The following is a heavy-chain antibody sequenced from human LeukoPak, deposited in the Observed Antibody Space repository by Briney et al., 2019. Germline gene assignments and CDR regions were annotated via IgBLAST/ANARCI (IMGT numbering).Heavy chain of an antibody. D-gene: IGHD5-12*01. CDR1: GYTFTSYD. J-gene: IGHJ4*02. Sequence: ASVKVSCTASGYTFTSYDINWVRQATGQGLEWMGWMNPNSGSTGYAQKFQGRVTITRNTSISTAYMELSGLRSEDTAVYYCARGRSTGYPYYFEYWGQGTLVTVSS. CDR3: ARGRSTGYPYYFEY. CDR2: MNPNSGST. V-gene: IGHV1-8*03.